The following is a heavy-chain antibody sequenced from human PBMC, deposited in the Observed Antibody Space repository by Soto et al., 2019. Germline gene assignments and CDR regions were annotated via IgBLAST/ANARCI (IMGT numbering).Heavy chain of an antibody. CDR3: ARARAYNWNYVYYYGMDV. J-gene: IGHJ6*02. V-gene: IGHV4-34*01. Sequence: SETLSLACAVYGGSFSGYYWSWIRQPPGKGLEWIGEINHSGSTNYNPSLKSRVTISVDTSKNQFSLKLSSVTAADTAVYYCARARAYNWNYVYYYGMDVWGQGTTVTVSS. CDR1: GGSFSGYY. D-gene: IGHD1-7*01. CDR2: INHSGST.